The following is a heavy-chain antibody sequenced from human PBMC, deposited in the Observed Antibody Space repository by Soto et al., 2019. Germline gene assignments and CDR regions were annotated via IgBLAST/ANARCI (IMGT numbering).Heavy chain of an antibody. CDR1: GYTFSSYA. V-gene: IGHV1-69*13. D-gene: IGHD1-1*01. CDR3: ARTQLFEGNFRHDYYFDY. J-gene: IGHJ4*02. Sequence: GASVKVSCKASGYTFSSYAISWVRQAPGQGLEWMGGIIPIFGTANYAQKFQGRVTITADESTSTAYMELSSLRSEDTAVYYCARTQLFEGNFRHDYYFDYWGQGTLVTVSS. CDR2: IIPIFGTA.